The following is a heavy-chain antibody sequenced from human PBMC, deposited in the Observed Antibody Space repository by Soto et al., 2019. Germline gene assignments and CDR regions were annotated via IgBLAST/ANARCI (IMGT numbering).Heavy chain of an antibody. V-gene: IGHV3-23*01. D-gene: IGHD5-12*01. CDR2: LSRGGGST. CDR1: GFTFSSHG. J-gene: IGHJ3*02. Sequence: EAQLLESGGGSVQPGGSLRLSCAASGFTFSSHGMSWIRQAPGKGLEWISGLSRGGGSTYYVDSVKGRFTISRDNAKNTRDLKMKSLRVEDTALYYCARDGQYRTDGFDIWGQGTMVTVSS. CDR3: ARDGQYRTDGFDI.